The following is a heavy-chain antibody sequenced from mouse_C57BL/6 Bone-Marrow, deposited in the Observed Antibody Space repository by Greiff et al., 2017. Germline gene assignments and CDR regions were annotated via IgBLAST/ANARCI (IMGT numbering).Heavy chain of an antibody. V-gene: IGHV1-53*01. J-gene: IGHJ4*01. Sequence: QVQLQQPGTELVKPGASVKLSCKASGYTFTSYWMHWVKQRPGQGLEWIGNINPSNGGTNYNQKFKGKATLTVDKSSSTAYMELRSLTSEDSAVYYCAREGNLLAGGYYAMDYWGQGTSVTVSS. CDR3: AREGNLLAGGYYAMDY. D-gene: IGHD2-3*01. CDR1: GYTFTSYW. CDR2: INPSNGGT.